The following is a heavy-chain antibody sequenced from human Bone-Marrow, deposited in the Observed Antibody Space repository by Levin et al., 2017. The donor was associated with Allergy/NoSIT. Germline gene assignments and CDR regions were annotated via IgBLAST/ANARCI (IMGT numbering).Heavy chain of an antibody. Sequence: ASVKVSCKASGYTITNYHVHWVRQAPGQGLEWMGIINPSGGSTTYAQKFQDRVTMSRDTSTSTVYMELSSLRSEDTAVYYCARPLSLYDGSANYRGLDAFDIWGLGTMVTVSS. V-gene: IGHV1-46*01. J-gene: IGHJ3*02. CDR2: INPSGGST. D-gene: IGHD3-22*01. CDR3: ARPLSLYDGSANYRGLDAFDI. CDR1: GYTITNYH.